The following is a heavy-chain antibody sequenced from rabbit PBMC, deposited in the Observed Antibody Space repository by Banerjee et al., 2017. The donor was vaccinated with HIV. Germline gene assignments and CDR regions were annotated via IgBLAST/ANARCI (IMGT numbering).Heavy chain of an antibody. CDR3: ARSGYAGKAITSLNL. CDR2: IGADSSSTT. Sequence: QQLEESGGGLVKPGGTLTLTCKASGIDFSSSYYMCWVRQAPGKGLEWIACIGADSSSTTYYASWVKGRFTISKTSSTTVTLQMTSLTAADTATYLCARSGYAGKAITSLNLWGQGTLVTVS. V-gene: IGHV1S40*01. D-gene: IGHD4-2*01. J-gene: IGHJ4*01. CDR1: GIDFSSSYY.